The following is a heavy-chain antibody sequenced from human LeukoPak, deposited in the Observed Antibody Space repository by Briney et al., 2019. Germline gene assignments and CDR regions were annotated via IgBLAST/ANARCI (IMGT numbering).Heavy chain of an antibody. Sequence: GGSLRLSCAASGFTVSSNYMSWVRQAPGKGLEWVSITYSGGSTYYADSVKGRFTISRDNSKNTLYLQMNSLRAEDTAVYYCAREALAVAGTDYWGQGTLVTVSA. CDR3: AREALAVAGTDY. CDR1: GFTVSSNY. D-gene: IGHD6-19*01. J-gene: IGHJ4*02. CDR2: TYSGGST. V-gene: IGHV3-53*01.